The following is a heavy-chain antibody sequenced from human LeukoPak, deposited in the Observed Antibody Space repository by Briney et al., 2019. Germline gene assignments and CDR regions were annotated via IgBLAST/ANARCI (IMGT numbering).Heavy chain of an antibody. D-gene: IGHD2-2*01. CDR1: GFTFSDYY. V-gene: IGHV3-11*01. J-gene: IGHJ4*02. CDR2: ISSSGSTI. Sequence: GGSLRLSCAASGFTFSDYYMSWLRQAPGKGLEWVSYISSSGSTIYYADSVKGRFTISRDNAKNSLYLQMNSLRAEDTAVYYCARPLYCSSTSCGDYWGQGTLVTVSS. CDR3: ARPLYCSSTSCGDY.